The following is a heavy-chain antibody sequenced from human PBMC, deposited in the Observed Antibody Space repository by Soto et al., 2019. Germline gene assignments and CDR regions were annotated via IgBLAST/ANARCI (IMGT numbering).Heavy chain of an antibody. CDR1: GGSFSGYY. CDR3: ARSTFDLTLFRIAARPEFDY. Sequence: QVQLQQWGAGLLKPSETLSLTCAVYGGSFSGYYWSWIRQPPGKGLEWIGEINHSGSTNYNPSLKRRVTIAVDTSKNQFSLKLSSVTAADTAVYYCARSTFDLTLFRIAARPEFDYWGQGTLVTVSS. D-gene: IGHD6-6*01. J-gene: IGHJ4*02. V-gene: IGHV4-34*01. CDR2: INHSGST.